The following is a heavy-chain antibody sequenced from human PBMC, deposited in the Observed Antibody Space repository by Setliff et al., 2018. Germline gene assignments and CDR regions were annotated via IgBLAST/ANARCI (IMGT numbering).Heavy chain of an antibody. D-gene: IGHD2-8*01. J-gene: IGHJ4*02. Sequence: GGSLRLSCAASGLTFGTTSMHWVRQAPGKGLEWVSGIVQDSSPLYADSVKGRFTISRDNSKSTVSLQIDNMRAEDTAIYYCTKDAVPNGIWDFDSWGQGILVTVSS. CDR2: IVQDSSP. CDR3: TKDAVPNGIWDFDS. CDR1: GLTFGTTS. V-gene: IGHV3-53*01.